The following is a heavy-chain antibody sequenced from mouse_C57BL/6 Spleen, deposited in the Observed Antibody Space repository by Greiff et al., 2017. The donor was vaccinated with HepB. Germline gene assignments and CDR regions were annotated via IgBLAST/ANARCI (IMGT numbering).Heavy chain of an antibody. J-gene: IGHJ3*01. V-gene: IGHV3-6*01. CDR3: AKEGEGSLAWFAY. CDR2: ISYDGSN. Sequence: EVKLMESGPGLVKPSQSLSLTCSVTGYSITSGYYWNWIRQFPGNKLEWMGYISYDGSNNYNPSLKNRISITRDTSKNQFFLKLNSVTTEDTATYYCAKEGEGSLAWFAYWGQGTLVTVSA. CDR1: GYSITSGYY. D-gene: IGHD1-1*02.